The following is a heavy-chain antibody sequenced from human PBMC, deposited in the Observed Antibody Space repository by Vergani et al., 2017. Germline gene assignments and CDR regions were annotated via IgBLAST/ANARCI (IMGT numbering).Heavy chain of an antibody. V-gene: IGHV1-69*02. D-gene: IGHD2-2*01. Sequence: QVQLVQSGAEVKKPGSSVKVSCKASGGTFSSYTISWVRQAPGQGLEWMGRIIPILGIANYAQKFQGRVTITADKSTSTAYMELCSLRSEDTAVYYCARYCSSTSCYASHYYYGMDLWGQGTTVTVSS. J-gene: IGHJ6*02. CDR2: IIPILGIA. CDR1: GGTFSSYT. CDR3: ARYCSSTSCYASHYYYGMDL.